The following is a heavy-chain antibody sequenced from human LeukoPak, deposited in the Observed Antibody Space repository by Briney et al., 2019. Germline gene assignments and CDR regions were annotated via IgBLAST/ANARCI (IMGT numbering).Heavy chain of an antibody. J-gene: IGHJ6*02. V-gene: IGHV3-21*01. CDR3: AREGRLLWFGELSDYYYGMDV. CDR1: GFTFSSYS. Sequence: GGSLRLSCAASGFTFSSYSMNWVRQAPGKGLEWVSSISSSSSYIYYADSVKGRFTISRDNAKNSLYLQMNSLRAEDTVVYYCAREGRLLWFGELSDYYYGMDVWGQGTTVTVSS. CDR2: ISSSSSYI. D-gene: IGHD3-10*01.